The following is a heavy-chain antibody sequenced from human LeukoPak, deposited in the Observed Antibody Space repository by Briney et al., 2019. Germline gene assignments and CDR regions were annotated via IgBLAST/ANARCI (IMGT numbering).Heavy chain of an antibody. CDR1: GFTFTTYW. D-gene: IGHD3-16*01. CDR3: ARTSPTSHFDF. Sequence: GSLRLSCVASGFTFTTYWMHWVRQAPGKGLVWVSRINGDGSNSNYADSVKGRFTISRDNARNTLYLQMNGLRAEDTALYYCARTSPTSHFDFWGQGTLVAVSS. CDR2: INGDGSNS. V-gene: IGHV3-74*01. J-gene: IGHJ4*02.